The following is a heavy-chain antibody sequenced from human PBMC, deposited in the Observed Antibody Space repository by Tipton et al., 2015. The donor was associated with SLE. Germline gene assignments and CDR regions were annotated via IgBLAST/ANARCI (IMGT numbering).Heavy chain of an antibody. Sequence: LRLSCAASGFTFSSYSMSWIRQPPGKGLEWIGYIYYSGSTNYNPSLKSRVTLSVDTSRNQFSLKLSSVTAADTAVYYCARDGRRWLQPSGWFDPWGQGTLVTVSS. CDR2: IYYSGST. D-gene: IGHD5-24*01. V-gene: IGHV4-59*01. CDR1: GFTFSSYS. J-gene: IGHJ5*02. CDR3: ARDGRRWLQPSGWFDP.